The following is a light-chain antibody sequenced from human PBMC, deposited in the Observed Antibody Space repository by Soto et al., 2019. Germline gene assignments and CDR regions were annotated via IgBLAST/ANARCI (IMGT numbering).Light chain of an antibody. V-gene: IGKV3-20*01. CDR2: LAS. J-gene: IGKJ1*01. CDR1: QSVTNNY. Sequence: EIVLTQSPGTLSLSPGERATLSCRASQSVTNNYLAWYQQKTGQTPRLIVYLASSRAPGIPDRFSGSGSGTHFTLTIRRVEPEDFAVYYCQQYGSSPWTFDQGTKVEIK. CDR3: QQYGSSPWT.